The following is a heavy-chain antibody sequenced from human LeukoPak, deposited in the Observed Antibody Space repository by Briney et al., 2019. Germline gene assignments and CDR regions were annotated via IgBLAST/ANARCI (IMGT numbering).Heavy chain of an antibody. D-gene: IGHD3-22*01. CDR2: SRHSGST. V-gene: IGHV4-59*01. J-gene: IGHJ5*01. CDR1: GASISINS. CDR3: ARTRMYFDASGYPEELFDS. Sequence: PSETLSLTCTVSGASISINSRSWIRQSPGKGLEWIGCSRHSGSTRYNPSLKSRVSMSLDMSTNQVSLTVDSVTAADTARYYCARTRMYFDASGYPEELFDSWGQGILVTVSS.